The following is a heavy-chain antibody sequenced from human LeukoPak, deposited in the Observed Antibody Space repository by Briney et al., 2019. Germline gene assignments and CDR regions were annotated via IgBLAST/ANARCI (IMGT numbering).Heavy chain of an antibody. V-gene: IGHV4-59*11. CDR2: IYYSGST. J-gene: IGHJ3*02. CDR3: ARGVTMIVVGPDAFDI. Sequence: SETLSLTCTVSGGSISSHYWSWIRQPPGKGLEWIGYIYYSGSTNYNPSLKSRVTISVDTSKNQFSLKLNSVTAADTAVYYCARGVTMIVVGPDAFDIWGQGTMVTVSS. D-gene: IGHD3-22*01. CDR1: GGSISSHY.